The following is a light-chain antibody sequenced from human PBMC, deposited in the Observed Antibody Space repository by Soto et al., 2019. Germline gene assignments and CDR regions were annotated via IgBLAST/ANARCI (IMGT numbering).Light chain of an antibody. CDR3: QQYYDYPPS. J-gene: IGKJ1*01. CDR2: AAS. CDR1: QGISSY. Sequence: AIRMTQSPSSFAASTGDRVTITCRASQGISSYLAWYQQKPGKAPKLLIYAASTLQSGVPSRFSGSGSGTDFTLIISCLQSEDFATYYCQQYYDYPPSFGQGTNVEVK. V-gene: IGKV1-8*01.